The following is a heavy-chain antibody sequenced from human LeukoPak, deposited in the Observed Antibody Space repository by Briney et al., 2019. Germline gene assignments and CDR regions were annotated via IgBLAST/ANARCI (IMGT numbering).Heavy chain of an antibody. J-gene: IGHJ4*02. CDR3: ARDASGFDY. Sequence: PGGSLRLSCTASGFTFRSYGMHWVRQAPGKGLEWVAVIWYDGSNKYYADSVKGRFTISRDNSKNTLYLQMNSLRAEDTAVYYCARDASGFDYWGQGTLVTVSS. CDR1: GFTFRSYG. V-gene: IGHV3-33*01. CDR2: IWYDGSNK. D-gene: IGHD7-27*01.